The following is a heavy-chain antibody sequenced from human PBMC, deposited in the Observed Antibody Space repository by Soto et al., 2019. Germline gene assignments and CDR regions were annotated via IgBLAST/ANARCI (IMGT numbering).Heavy chain of an antibody. Sequence: QITLKESGPTLVNPTQTLTLTCTFSGFSLSTSGAAVGWIRQPPGKALEWLALVYWDDDKRYSPSIKNRVTITKYTAKNQVVLTLTNAEPVETATYYCAHRQRVTFLGLVTQTDVWFDSWGQGTLVTVPS. CDR2: VYWDDDK. V-gene: IGHV2-5*02. CDR3: AHRQRVTFLGLVTQTDVWFDS. D-gene: IGHD3-3*02. CDR1: GFSLSTSGAA. J-gene: IGHJ5*01.